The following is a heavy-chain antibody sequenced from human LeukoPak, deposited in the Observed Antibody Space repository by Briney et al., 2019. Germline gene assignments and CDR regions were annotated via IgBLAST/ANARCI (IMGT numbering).Heavy chain of an antibody. V-gene: IGHV4-4*07. Sequence: SETLSLTCTVSGGSISNYYWSWIRQPAGKGLEWIGRIYTSGITNYNPSLKSRVTMSVDTSKNQFSLRLSSVTAADTAVYYCASTHYLRAVVGDYFDYWGQGTLVTVSS. CDR2: IYTSGIT. J-gene: IGHJ4*02. CDR1: GGSISNYY. CDR3: ASTHYLRAVVGDYFDY. D-gene: IGHD2-15*01.